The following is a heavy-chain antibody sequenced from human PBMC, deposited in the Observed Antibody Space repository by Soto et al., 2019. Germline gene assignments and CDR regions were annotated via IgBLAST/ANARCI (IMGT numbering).Heavy chain of an antibody. V-gene: IGHV3-23*01. J-gene: IGHJ4*02. CDR2: ISGSGDYT. CDR3: AKRNGDYGYDY. CDR1: GFTFSSYG. D-gene: IGHD4-17*01. Sequence: QPWGSLRLSCAASGFTFSSYGMSWVRQAPGKGLEWVSEISGSGDYTYYADSVKGRFTVSRDNSKNTLYLQMNSLRAEDTAVYYCAKRNGDYGYDYWGQGTLVTVSS.